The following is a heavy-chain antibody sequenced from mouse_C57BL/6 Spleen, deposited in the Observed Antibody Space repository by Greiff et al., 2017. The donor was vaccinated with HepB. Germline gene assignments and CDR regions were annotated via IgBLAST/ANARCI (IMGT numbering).Heavy chain of an antibody. CDR1: GYAFSSSW. CDR2: IYPGDGDT. J-gene: IGHJ4*01. V-gene: IGHV1-82*01. Sequence: QVQLQQSGPELVKPGASVKISCKASGYAFSSSWMNWVKQRPGKGLEWIGRIYPGDGDTNYNGKFKGKATLTADKSSSTAYMQLSSLTSEDSAVYFCARLYSNYDAMDYWGQGTSVTVSS. CDR3: ARLYSNYDAMDY. D-gene: IGHD2-5*01.